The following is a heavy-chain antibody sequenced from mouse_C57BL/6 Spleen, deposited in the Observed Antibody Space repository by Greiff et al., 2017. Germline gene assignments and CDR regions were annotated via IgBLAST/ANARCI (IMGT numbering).Heavy chain of an antibody. CDR3: ARERALGTDWYFDV. J-gene: IGHJ1*03. D-gene: IGHD2-14*01. CDR1: GYTFTSYG. CDR2: IYPRSGNT. Sequence: QVQLQQSGAELARPGASVKLSCKASGYTFTSYGISWVKQRTGQGLEWIGEIYPRSGNTYYNEKFKGKATLTADKSSSTAYMELRSLTSEDSAVYFCARERALGTDWYFDVWGTGTTVTVSS. V-gene: IGHV1-81*01.